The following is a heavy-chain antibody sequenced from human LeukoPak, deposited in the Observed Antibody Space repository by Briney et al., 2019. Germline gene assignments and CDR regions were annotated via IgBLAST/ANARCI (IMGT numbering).Heavy chain of an antibody. CDR3: ARDVPPYLANYYYYGMDV. CDR2: IYSGGST. CDR1: GFTVSSTY. Sequence: GGSLRLSCAASGFTVSSTYMSWVRQAPGKGLEWVSVIYSGGSTYYADSVKGRFTISRDNSKNTLYLQMNSLRAEDTAVYYCARDVPPYLANYYYYGMDVWGQGTTVTVSS. J-gene: IGHJ6*02. V-gene: IGHV3-53*01. D-gene: IGHD3-16*01.